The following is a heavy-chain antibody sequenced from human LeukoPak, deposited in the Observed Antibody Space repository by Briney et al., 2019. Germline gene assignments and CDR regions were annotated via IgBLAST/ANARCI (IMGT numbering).Heavy chain of an antibody. D-gene: IGHD3-16*01. CDR1: GFTFSSYS. CDR3: ARDGERGSYYVY. J-gene: IGHJ4*02. Sequence: PGGSLRLSCAASGFTFSSYSMNWVRQAPGKGLEWVSSISSSSSYIYYADSVKGRFTISRDNAKNSLYLQMNSLRAEDTAVYYCARDGERGSYYVYWGQGTLVTVSS. V-gene: IGHV3-21*01. CDR2: ISSSSSYI.